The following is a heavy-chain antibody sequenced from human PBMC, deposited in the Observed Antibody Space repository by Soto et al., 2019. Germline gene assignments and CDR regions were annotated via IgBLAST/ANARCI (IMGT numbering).Heavy chain of an antibody. J-gene: IGHJ4*02. CDR2: ISDDGSDK. V-gene: IGHV3-30*18. Sequence: QEQLVESGGGVVQPGRSLRLSCAASGFTFNTYGMHWVRQAPGKGLEWVAVISDDGSDKYYADSVKGRFIISRDNSKNTLYLQMNRLRAEDTAIYYCAKSPNFYCSSPNCYKFYFDFWGQGALVTVSS. CDR3: AKSPNFYCSSPNCYKFYFDF. CDR1: GFTFNTYG. D-gene: IGHD2-2*02.